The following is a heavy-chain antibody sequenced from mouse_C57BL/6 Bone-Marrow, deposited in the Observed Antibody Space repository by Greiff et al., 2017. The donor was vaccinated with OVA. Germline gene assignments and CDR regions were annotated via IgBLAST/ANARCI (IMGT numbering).Heavy chain of an antibody. J-gene: IGHJ4*01. D-gene: IGHD1-1*01. V-gene: IGHV1-52*01. CDR1: GYTFTSYW. Sequence: QVQLQQPGAELVRPGSSVKLSCKASGYTFTSYWMHWVKQRPIQGLEWIGNIDPSDSETHYNQKFKDKATLTVDKSSSTAYMQLSSLTSEDSAVYYCARSLYGSSSYYAMDYWGQGTSVTVSS. CDR3: ARSLYGSSSYYAMDY. CDR2: IDPSDSET.